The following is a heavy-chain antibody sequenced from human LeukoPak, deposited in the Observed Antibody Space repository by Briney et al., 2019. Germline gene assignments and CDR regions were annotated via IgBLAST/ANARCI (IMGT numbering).Heavy chain of an antibody. CDR2: IYPGDSDT. CDR1: GYSFTSYW. Sequence: HGESLKISXKGSGYSFTSYWIAWVRQMPGKGLEWMRIIYPGDSDTRYSPSFQGQVTASADKSISTAYLQWSSLKASDTVMYYCARQGSYFDYWAQGTLVTVSS. CDR3: ARQGSYFDY. J-gene: IGHJ4*02. V-gene: IGHV5-51*01.